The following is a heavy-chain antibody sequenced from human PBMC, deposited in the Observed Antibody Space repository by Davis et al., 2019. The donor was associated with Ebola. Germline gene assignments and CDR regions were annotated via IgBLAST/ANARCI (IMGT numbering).Heavy chain of an antibody. J-gene: IGHJ4*02. D-gene: IGHD4-17*01. CDR3: AKDTNADSTGGDY. Sequence: PGGSLRLSCVASRFPFSDAWMSWVRQAPGKGLEWVSAIGGNGGRTYYADSVKGRFTISRDNSKNTVYLQMNSLRAEDTAVYYCAKDTNADSTGGDYWGQGTLVTVSS. CDR1: RFPFSDAW. CDR2: IGGNGGRT. V-gene: IGHV3-23*01.